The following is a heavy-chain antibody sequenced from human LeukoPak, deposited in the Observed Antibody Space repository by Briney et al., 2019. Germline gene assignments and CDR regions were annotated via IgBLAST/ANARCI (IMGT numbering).Heavy chain of an antibody. Sequence: ASVKVSCKASGYTFTSYYMHWVRQAPGQGLEWMGIINPSGGSTSYAQKFQGRVTMTRDMSTSTVYMELRSLRSDDTAVYYCARKGSGYYFGYWGQGTLVTVSS. CDR2: INPSGGST. V-gene: IGHV1-46*01. J-gene: IGHJ4*02. CDR3: ARKGSGYYFGY. CDR1: GYTFTSYY. D-gene: IGHD3-22*01.